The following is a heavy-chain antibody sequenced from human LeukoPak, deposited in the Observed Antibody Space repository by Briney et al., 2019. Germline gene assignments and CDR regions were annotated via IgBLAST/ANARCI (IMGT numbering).Heavy chain of an antibody. Sequence: PSETLSLTCTVSGVSINSRNYYWGWIRQPPGKGPEWIGSLYYTGSTSYNPPLESRVTISQDISNNQFSLRLNSVTAADTAVYFCVSVSSSWDSDYWGPGALVTVSS. J-gene: IGHJ4*02. V-gene: IGHV4-39*07. D-gene: IGHD6-13*01. CDR3: VSVSSSWDSDY. CDR1: GVSINSRNYY. CDR2: LYYTGST.